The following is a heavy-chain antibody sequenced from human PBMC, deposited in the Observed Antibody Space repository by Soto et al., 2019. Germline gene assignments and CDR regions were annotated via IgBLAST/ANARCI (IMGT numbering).Heavy chain of an antibody. CDR3: AREWLLLNLGMDV. V-gene: IGHV4-39*01. D-gene: IGHD6-19*01. CDR2: IYYSGST. CDR1: GGSISSSSYY. J-gene: IGHJ6*02. Sequence: SETLSLTCTVSGGSISSSSYYWGWIRQPPGKGLEWIGSIYYSGSTYYNPSLKSRVTISVDTSKNQFSLKLSSVTAADTAVYYCAREWLLLNLGMDVWGQGTTVTVSS.